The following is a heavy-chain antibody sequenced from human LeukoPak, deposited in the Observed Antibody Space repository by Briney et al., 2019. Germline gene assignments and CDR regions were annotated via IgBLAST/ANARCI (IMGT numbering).Heavy chain of an antibody. CDR2: IYQSGAT. CDR1: GGSISNYY. J-gene: IGHJ5*02. D-gene: IGHD3-16*02. V-gene: IGHV4-59*08. CDR3: ARHRSGSTRFDP. Sequence: SETLSLTCIVSGGSISNYYWSWFRQPPGKGLERIGYIYQSGATSYNPSLRSRVTISIDMSKNQISLKLGSVTAADTAVYYCARHRSGSTRFDPWGQGTLVTVSS.